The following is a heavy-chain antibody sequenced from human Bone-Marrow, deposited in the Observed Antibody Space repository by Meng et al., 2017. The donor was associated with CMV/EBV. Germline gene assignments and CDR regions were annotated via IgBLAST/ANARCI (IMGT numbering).Heavy chain of an antibody. D-gene: IGHD6-13*01. J-gene: IGHJ3*02. CDR1: GFTFSSYG. V-gene: IGHV3-30*02. CDR3: AKDLRHSSSWYSDAFDI. Sequence: GGSLRLSCAASGFTFSSYGMHWVRQAPGKGLEWVAFIRYDGSNKYYADSVKGRFTISRDNSKNTLYLQMNSLRAEDTAVYYCAKDLRHSSSWYSDAFDIWGQGTMVTVSS. CDR2: IRYDGSNK.